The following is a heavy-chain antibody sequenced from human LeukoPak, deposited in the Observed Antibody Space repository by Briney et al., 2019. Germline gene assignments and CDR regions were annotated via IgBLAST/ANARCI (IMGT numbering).Heavy chain of an antibody. CDR3: ARDGDGYNSPADY. Sequence: ASVKVSCKASGYTFTGYYMHWVRQAPGQGLEWMGWINPNSGGTNYAQKFQGRVTMTRDTSISTAYMELSRLRSDDTAVYYCARDGDGYNSPADYWGQGTLVTVSS. CDR1: GYTFTGYY. J-gene: IGHJ4*02. V-gene: IGHV1-2*02. CDR2: INPNSGGT. D-gene: IGHD5-24*01.